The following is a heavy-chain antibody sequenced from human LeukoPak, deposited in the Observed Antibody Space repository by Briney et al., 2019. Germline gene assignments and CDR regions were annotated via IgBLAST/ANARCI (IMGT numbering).Heavy chain of an antibody. CDR2: IYTSGST. D-gene: IGHD1-26*01. V-gene: IGHV4-4*07. Sequence: PETLSLTCTVSGGSISSYYGSWIRHPAGKGLEWIGRIYTSGSTNYNASLKSRVSMSVDTSKNQFSLKLSSVTAADTAVFYCARENSGSYREFDYWGQATLVTVSS. CDR3: ARENSGSYREFDY. J-gene: IGHJ4*02. CDR1: GGSISSYY.